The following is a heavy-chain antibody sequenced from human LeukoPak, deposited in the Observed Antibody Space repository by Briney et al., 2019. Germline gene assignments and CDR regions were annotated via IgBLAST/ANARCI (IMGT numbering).Heavy chain of an antibody. CDR3: AREGHVTMIVSPNYFDY. CDR1: GFTFSSYS. Sequence: GGSLRLSCAASGFTFSSYSMNWVRQAPGKGLEWVSSISSSSSYIYYADSVKGRFTISRDNAKNSLYLQMTSLRAEDTAVYYCAREGHVTMIVSPNYFDYWGQGTLVTVSS. V-gene: IGHV3-21*01. J-gene: IGHJ4*02. CDR2: ISSSSSYI. D-gene: IGHD3-22*01.